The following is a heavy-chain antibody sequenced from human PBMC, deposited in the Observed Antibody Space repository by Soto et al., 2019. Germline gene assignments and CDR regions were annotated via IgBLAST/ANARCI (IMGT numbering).Heavy chain of an antibody. CDR1: GYTFASYY. D-gene: IGHD6-13*01. CDR2: INPSGGST. V-gene: IGHV1-46*01. J-gene: IGHJ6*02. Sequence: GASVKVSCKASGYTFASYYMHWVRQAPGQGLEWMGIINPSGGSTSYAQKFQGRVTMTRDTSTSTVYMELSSLRSEDTAVYYCARSMNSNRYGMDVWGQGTTVTVSS. CDR3: ARSMNSNRYGMDV.